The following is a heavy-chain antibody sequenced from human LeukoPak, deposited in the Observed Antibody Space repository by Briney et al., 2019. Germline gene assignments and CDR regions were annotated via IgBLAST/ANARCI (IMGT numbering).Heavy chain of an antibody. CDR1: GGSFSGYY. CDR2: IYTSGST. V-gene: IGHV4-4*07. D-gene: IGHD3-3*01. J-gene: IGHJ3*02. Sequence: SETLSLTCAVYGGSFSGYYWSWIRQPAGKGLEWIGRIYTSGSTNYNPSLKSRVTISVDTSKNQFSLKLNSVTAADTAVYYCAREAIFGVTDGAFDIWGQGTMVTVSS. CDR3: AREAIFGVTDGAFDI.